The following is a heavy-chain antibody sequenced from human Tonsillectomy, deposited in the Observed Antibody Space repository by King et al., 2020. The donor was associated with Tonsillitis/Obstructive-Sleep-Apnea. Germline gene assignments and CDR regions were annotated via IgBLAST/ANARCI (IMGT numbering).Heavy chain of an antibody. Sequence: VQLVESGGGLVKPGGSLTLSCAASGFTFSNAWMSWVRQAPGKGLEWVGCIKSKTNGGTTDYAAPVTGRFTISRDDSKTTLYLQMNSLKTEYTAVYYCTTDRGSTGYWGKGTLVTVSS. D-gene: IGHD1-26*01. V-gene: IGHV3-15*01. J-gene: IGHJ4*02. CDR1: GFTFSNAW. CDR3: TTDRGSTGY. CDR2: IKSKTNGGTT.